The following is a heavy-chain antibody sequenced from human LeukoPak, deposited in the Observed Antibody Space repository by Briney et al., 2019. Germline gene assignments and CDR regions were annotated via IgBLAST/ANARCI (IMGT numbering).Heavy chain of an antibody. J-gene: IGHJ4*02. V-gene: IGHV5-51*01. D-gene: IGHD3-22*01. CDR3: ARYFYDSSGQQFDY. CDR1: GGTFSSYA. Sequence: GASVKVSCKASGGTFSSYAISWVRQMPGKGLEWMGIIYPGDSDTRYSPSFQGQVTISADKSISTAYLQWSSLKASDTAMYYCARYFYDSSGQQFDYWGQGTLVTVSS. CDR2: IYPGDSDT.